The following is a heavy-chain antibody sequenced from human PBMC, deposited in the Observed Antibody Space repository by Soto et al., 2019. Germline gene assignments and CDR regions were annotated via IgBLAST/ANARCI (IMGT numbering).Heavy chain of an antibody. V-gene: IGHV1-18*01. J-gene: IGHJ4*02. CDR1: GYMFSNYA. CDR2: INVYNGNT. Sequence: QVQLVQSGGEVKRPGASVKVSCKASGYMFSNYAISWVRQTPGQGLEWMGWINVYNGNTNYAQKFQGRVTMATDTSTNTAYLDLRSLRSDETAVYFCARDLSSGWFDYWGQGTLVIVSS. D-gene: IGHD6-19*01. CDR3: ARDLSSGWFDY.